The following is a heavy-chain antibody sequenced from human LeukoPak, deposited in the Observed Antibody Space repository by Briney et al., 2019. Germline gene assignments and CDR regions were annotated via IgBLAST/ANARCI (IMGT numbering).Heavy chain of an antibody. Sequence: SETLSLTCTVSGGSISSYYWNWIRQPPGKGLEWIGYIYYTGSTNYNPSLKSRVTISVDTSKNQFSLRLSSVTAADTAVYYCANYSCTSGTCYRYFDHWGQGTLVTVSS. CDR3: ANYSCTSGTCYRYFDH. V-gene: IGHV4-59*08. J-gene: IGHJ4*02. CDR1: GGSISSYY. CDR2: IYYTGST. D-gene: IGHD2-2*01.